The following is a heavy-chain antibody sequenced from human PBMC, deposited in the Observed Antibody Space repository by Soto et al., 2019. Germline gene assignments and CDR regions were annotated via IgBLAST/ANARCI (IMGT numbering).Heavy chain of an antibody. CDR2: IIPIFGTA. CDR1: GGTFSSYA. Sequence: ASVKVSCKASGGTFSSYAISWVRQAPGQGLEWMGGIIPIFGTANYAQKFQGRVTITADESTSTAYMELSSLRSEDTAVYYCARGGYGDHYYYYYGMYVWGQGTTVTVSS. J-gene: IGHJ6*02. V-gene: IGHV1-69*13. D-gene: IGHD4-17*01. CDR3: ARGGYGDHYYYYYGMYV.